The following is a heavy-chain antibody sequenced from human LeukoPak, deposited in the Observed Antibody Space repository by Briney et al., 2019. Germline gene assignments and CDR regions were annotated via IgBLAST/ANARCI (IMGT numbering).Heavy chain of an antibody. CDR3: AKSTSPLYYYYGMDV. V-gene: IGHV3-23*01. CDR1: GFTFSNYA. Sequence: SGGSLRLSCAASGFTFSNYAMSWARQDPGKGLEWVSTISGSGGSTNYADSVKGRFTISRDNSKNTLYLQLNSLRAEDTAVYYCAKSTSPLYYYYGMDVWGQGTTVTVSS. CDR2: ISGSGGST. J-gene: IGHJ6*02. D-gene: IGHD2-2*01.